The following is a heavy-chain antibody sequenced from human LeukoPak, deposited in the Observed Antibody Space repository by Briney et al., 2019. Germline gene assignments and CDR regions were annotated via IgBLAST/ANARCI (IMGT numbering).Heavy chain of an antibody. D-gene: IGHD6-13*01. CDR2: ISYDGSNK. V-gene: IGHV3-30-3*01. J-gene: IGHJ6*02. Sequence: GGSLRLSCAASGFTFSSYAMHWVRQVPGKGLEWVAVISYDGSNKYYADSVKGRFTISRDNSKNTLYLQMNSLRAEDTAVYYCARVSAAGFYYYYGMDAWGQGTTVTVSS. CDR3: ARVSAAGFYYYYGMDA. CDR1: GFTFSSYA.